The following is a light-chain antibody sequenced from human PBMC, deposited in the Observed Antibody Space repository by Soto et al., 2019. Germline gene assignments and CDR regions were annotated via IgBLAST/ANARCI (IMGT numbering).Light chain of an antibody. V-gene: IGLV2-14*01. CDR1: SSDVGGYNY. CDR2: EVS. Sequence: QSVLTQPASVSGSPGQSITISCTGTSSDVGGYNYVSWYQQHPGKAPKLMIYEVSNRPSGASNRFSGSKSGNTASLTIAGLQAEDEADYSCSSYTSSSTLVVFGGGTTLTVL. J-gene: IGLJ2*01. CDR3: SSYTSSSTLVV.